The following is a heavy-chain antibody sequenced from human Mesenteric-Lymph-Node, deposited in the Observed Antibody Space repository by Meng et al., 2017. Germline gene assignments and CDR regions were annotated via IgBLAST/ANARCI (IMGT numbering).Heavy chain of an antibody. D-gene: IGHD3-3*01. Sequence: SETLSLTCAVYGGSFSGYYWSWIRQPPGKGLEWIGEINHSGSTNYNPSLKSRVTISVDTSKNQFSLKLSSVTAAATAVYYCASRKYYDFWSGYWTFDYWGQGNLVNVSS. CDR3: ASRKYYDFWSGYWTFDY. CDR1: GGSFSGYY. V-gene: IGHV4-34*01. J-gene: IGHJ4*02. CDR2: INHSGST.